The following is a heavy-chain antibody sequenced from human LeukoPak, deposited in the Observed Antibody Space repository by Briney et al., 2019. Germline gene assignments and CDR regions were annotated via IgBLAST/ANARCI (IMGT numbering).Heavy chain of an antibody. V-gene: IGHV3-30-3*01. CDR3: ARDLXRXNDY. J-gene: IGHJ4*02. Sequence: GRSLRLSCAASGFTFSSYAMHWVRQAPGKGLEWVAVISYDGSNKYYADSVKGRFTISRDNSKNTLYLQMNSLRAEDTAVYYCARDLXRXNDYWGQGTLVTVSS. CDR2: ISYDGSNK. CDR1: GFTFSSYA.